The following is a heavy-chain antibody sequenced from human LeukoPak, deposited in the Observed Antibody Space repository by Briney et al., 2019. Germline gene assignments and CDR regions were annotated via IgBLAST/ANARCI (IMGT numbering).Heavy chain of an antibody. Sequence: PGGSLRLSCAASGFTVSSNYMSWVRQAPGKGLKWVSVIYSGGSTYYADSVKGRFTISRDNSKNTLYLQMNSLRAEDTAVYYCAAHTQWLVFWFDPWGQGTLVTVSS. D-gene: IGHD6-19*01. J-gene: IGHJ5*02. V-gene: IGHV3-66*02. CDR3: AAHTQWLVFWFDP. CDR1: GFTVSSNY. CDR2: IYSGGST.